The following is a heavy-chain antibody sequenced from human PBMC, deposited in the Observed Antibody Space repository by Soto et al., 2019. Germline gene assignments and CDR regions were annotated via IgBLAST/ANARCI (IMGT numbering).Heavy chain of an antibody. CDR1: GYTFTGYY. CDR2: INPNSGGT. CDR3: ARAVGYCSGGSCYRGWFDP. Sequence: ASVKVSCKASGYTFTGYYMHWVRQAPGQGLEWMGWINPNSGGTNYAQKFQGRVTMTRVTSISTAYMELSRLRSDDTAVYYCARAVGYCSGGSCYRGWFDPWGQGTLGTVSS. D-gene: IGHD2-15*01. V-gene: IGHV1-2*02. J-gene: IGHJ5*02.